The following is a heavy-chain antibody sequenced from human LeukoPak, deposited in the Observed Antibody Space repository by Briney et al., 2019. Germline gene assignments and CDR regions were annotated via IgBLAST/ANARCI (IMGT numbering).Heavy chain of an antibody. V-gene: IGHV4-34*01. CDR3: TRGRPVGP. D-gene: IGHD2-15*01. CDR2: INHSGSA. Sequence: PSETLSLTCAVFGGSFSGYLWSWVRQPPGKGLEWIGEINHSGSANYSPSLESRVTMSVDMSKKQFSLQLNSVTAADTAVYYCTRGRPVGPWGQGTLVTVSS. J-gene: IGHJ5*02. CDR1: GGSFSGYL.